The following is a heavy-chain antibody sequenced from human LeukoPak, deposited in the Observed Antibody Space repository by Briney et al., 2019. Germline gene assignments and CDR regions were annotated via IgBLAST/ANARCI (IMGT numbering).Heavy chain of an antibody. CDR3: ARVSYYGSGSSINFDY. CDR2: IYHSGST. CDR1: GGSISSSNW. D-gene: IGHD3-10*01. J-gene: IGHJ4*02. V-gene: IGHV4-4*02. Sequence: SGTLSLTCAVSGGSISSSNWWSWVRQPPGKGLEWIGEIYHSGSTNYNPSLKSRVTISVDKSKNQFSLKLSSVTAADTAVYYCARVSYYGSGSSINFDYWGQGTLVTVSS.